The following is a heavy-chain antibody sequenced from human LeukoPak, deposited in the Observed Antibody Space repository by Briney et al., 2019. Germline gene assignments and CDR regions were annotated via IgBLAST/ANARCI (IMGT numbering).Heavy chain of an antibody. CDR3: ARRGHGYGSPFDY. D-gene: IGHD5-18*01. V-gene: IGHV3-66*04. CDR2: IYSGGST. J-gene: IGHJ4*02. CDR1: GFTFSSYA. Sequence: GGSLRLSCAASGFTFSSYAMSWVRQAPGKGLEWVSMIYSGGSTYYADSVKGRFTISRDNSKNTLDLQMNSLRAEDTAVYYCARRGHGYGSPFDYWGQGTLVTVSS.